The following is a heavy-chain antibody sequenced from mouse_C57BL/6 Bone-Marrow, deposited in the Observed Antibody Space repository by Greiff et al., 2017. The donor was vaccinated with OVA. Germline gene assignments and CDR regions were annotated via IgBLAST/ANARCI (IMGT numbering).Heavy chain of an antibody. Sequence: EVQLQQSGPVLVKPGASVKMSCKASGYTFTDYYMNWVKQSHGKSLEWIGVINPYNGGTSYNQKFKGKATLTVDKSSSTAYMELNSLTSEDSAVYYCARGGTTAPSWFAYWGQGTLVTVSA. CDR1: GYTFTDYY. CDR3: ARGGTTAPSWFAY. J-gene: IGHJ3*01. D-gene: IGHD1-2*01. V-gene: IGHV1-19*01. CDR2: INPYNGGT.